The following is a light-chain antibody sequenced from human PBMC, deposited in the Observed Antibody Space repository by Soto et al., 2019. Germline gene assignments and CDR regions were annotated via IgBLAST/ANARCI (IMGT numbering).Light chain of an antibody. Sequence: EIVLTQSPGTLSLSPGERATLSCRASQSLSNTYLAWYQQKPGQAPRLLIYGASSRATGIPGRFSGSGSGTDFTLTISRLEPEDFAVYYCQQYGTSRAFGQGTKVDIK. CDR1: QSLSNTY. CDR3: QQYGTSRA. J-gene: IGKJ1*01. CDR2: GAS. V-gene: IGKV3-20*01.